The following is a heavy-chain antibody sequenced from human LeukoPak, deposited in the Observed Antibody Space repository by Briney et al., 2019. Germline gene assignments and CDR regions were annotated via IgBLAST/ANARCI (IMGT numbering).Heavy chain of an antibody. CDR3: ARDINSVAFDM. J-gene: IGHJ3*02. CDR2: IGFSTTYI. CDR1: GFTFSSYW. Sequence: PGGSLRLSCAASGFTFSSYWMSWVRRAPGRGLEWVSCIGFSTTYIHYADSVKGRFTVTRDNAKGSVSLQMNSLRVEDTAVYYCARDINSVAFDMWGQGTVVTVSS. D-gene: IGHD1-1*01. V-gene: IGHV3-21*01.